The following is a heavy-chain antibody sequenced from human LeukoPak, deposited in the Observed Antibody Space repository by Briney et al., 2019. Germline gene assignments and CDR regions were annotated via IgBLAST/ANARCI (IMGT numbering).Heavy chain of an antibody. CDR2: IYPGDSDT. CDR3: ARTYSSSSPVFDY. V-gene: IGHV5-51*01. Sequence: GESLKISCKGSGYSFTSYWIGWVRQMPGKGLEWMGIIYPGDSDTRYSPSFQGQVTISADKSISTAYLQWSSLKASGTAMYYCARTYSSSSPVFDYWGQGTLVTVSS. CDR1: GYSFTSYW. D-gene: IGHD6-13*01. J-gene: IGHJ4*02.